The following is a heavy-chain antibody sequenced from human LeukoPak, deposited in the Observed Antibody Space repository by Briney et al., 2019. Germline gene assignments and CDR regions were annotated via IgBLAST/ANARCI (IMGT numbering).Heavy chain of an antibody. Sequence: ASVKVSCKASGYTFTGYYMHWVRQAPGQGLEWMGWINPNSGGTNYAQKFQGRVTMTRDTSISTAYMELSRLRSNDTAVYYCARDHGSGSDFDYWGQGTLVTVSS. CDR2: INPNSGGT. CDR3: ARDHGSGSDFDY. D-gene: IGHD5-12*01. J-gene: IGHJ4*02. V-gene: IGHV1-2*02. CDR1: GYTFTGYY.